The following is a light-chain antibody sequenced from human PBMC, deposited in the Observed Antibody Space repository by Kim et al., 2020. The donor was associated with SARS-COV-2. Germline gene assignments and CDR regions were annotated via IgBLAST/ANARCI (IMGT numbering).Light chain of an antibody. V-gene: IGLV3-19*01. CDR1: SLRSYY. Sequence: ALGQTVRITCQGDSLRSYYASWYQQKPEQAPVLVIYGKNNRPSGIPDRFSGSSSGNTASLTITGAQAEDEADYYCNSRDSSGNHVVFGGGTKVTVL. CDR3: NSRDSSGNHVV. J-gene: IGLJ2*01. CDR2: GKN.